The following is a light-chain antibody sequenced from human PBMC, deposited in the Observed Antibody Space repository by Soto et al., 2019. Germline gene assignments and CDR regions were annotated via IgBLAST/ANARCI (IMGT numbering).Light chain of an antibody. CDR2: AAS. V-gene: IGKV1-39*01. Sequence: DLQMTQSPSSLSASVGDRVTITCRASQSISSYLNWYQQKPGKAPKLLIHAASSLQSGVPSRFSGSGSGTDFTLTISSLQPEDFATYYCQQSYSPLPTFGQGTKLEIK. CDR3: QQSYSPLPT. J-gene: IGKJ2*01. CDR1: QSISSY.